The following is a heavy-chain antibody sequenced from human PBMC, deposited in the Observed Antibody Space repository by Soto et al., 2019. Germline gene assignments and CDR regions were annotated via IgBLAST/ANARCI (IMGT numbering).Heavy chain of an antibody. CDR3: ARAAWRSSGYFNSAGMDV. D-gene: IGHD6-19*01. CDR1: GGTFSSYA. J-gene: IGHJ6*02. Sequence: GASVKVSCKASGGTFSSYAISWVRQAPGQGLEWMGGIIPIFGTANYAQKFQGRVTITADKSTSTAYMELSSLRSEDTAVYYCARAAWRSSGYFNSAGMDVWGQGTTVTVSS. CDR2: IIPIFGTA. V-gene: IGHV1-69*06.